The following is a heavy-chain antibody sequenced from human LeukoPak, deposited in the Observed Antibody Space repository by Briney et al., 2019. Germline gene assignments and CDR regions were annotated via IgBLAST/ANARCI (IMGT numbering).Heavy chain of an antibody. D-gene: IGHD3-10*01. CDR2: INAGNGNT. Sequence: ASVKVSCKASGYTFSSYAMHWVRQAPGQRLEWMGWINAGNGNTKYSQKFQGRVTITRDTSASTAYMELSSLRSEDTAVYYCARTPMYYYGSGSYYNLYFEYWGQGTLVTVSS. CDR3: ARTPMYYYGSGSYYNLYFEY. J-gene: IGHJ4*02. CDR1: GYTFSSYA. V-gene: IGHV1-3*01.